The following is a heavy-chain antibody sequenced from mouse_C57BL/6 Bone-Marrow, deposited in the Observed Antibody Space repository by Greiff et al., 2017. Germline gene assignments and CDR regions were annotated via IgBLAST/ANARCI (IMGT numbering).Heavy chain of an antibody. D-gene: IGHD6-1*01. Sequence: VQLQESGADLVKPGASVKLSCTASGFTFTEYTIHWVRQTPGQGLEWIGWFYPGSGSTKYNEKFKAKATFTADKSTSTVYMELSRLTSEDTAVYFCARHSSDSYDAMDYGGQGTSVTVSS. V-gene: IGHV1-62-2*01. CDR2: FYPGSGST. CDR1: GFTFTEYT. CDR3: ARHSSDSYDAMDY. J-gene: IGHJ4*01.